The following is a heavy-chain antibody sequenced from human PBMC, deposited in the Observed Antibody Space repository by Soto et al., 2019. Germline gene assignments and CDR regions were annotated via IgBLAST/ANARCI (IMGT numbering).Heavy chain of an antibody. V-gene: IGHV4-31*03. J-gene: IGHJ4*02. CDR1: GGSIRSGGYY. Sequence: QVQLQESGPGLVKPSQTLSLTCTVSGGSIRSGGYYWSWIRQYPGKGLEWIGYIDYSGSTYYNPSLKSRVTISVDTSKNQFSLKLSSVTAADTAVYYCAIDSSGYTRFDYWGQGTLVTVSS. D-gene: IGHD3-22*01. CDR2: IDYSGST. CDR3: AIDSSGYTRFDY.